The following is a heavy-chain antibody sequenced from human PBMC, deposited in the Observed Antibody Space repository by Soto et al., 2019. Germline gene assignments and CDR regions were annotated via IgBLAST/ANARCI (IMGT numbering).Heavy chain of an antibody. J-gene: IGHJ4*02. CDR3: AREGGYCSSTSCRGIDY. V-gene: IGHV5-51*01. CDR2: IYPGDSDT. D-gene: IGHD2-2*01. CDR1: GYSFTSYW. Sequence: PGESLKISCKASGYSFTSYWIAWVRQMPGKGLEWMGIIYPGDSDTRYSPSFQGQVTISADRSISTAYLHWSSLKASDTAMYYCAREGGYCSSTSCRGIDYWGQGTLVTVSS.